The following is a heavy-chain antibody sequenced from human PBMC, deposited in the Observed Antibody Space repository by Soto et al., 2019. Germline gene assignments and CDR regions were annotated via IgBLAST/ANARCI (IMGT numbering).Heavy chain of an antibody. V-gene: IGHV1-18*01. Sequence: GASVKVSCKASGYTFTSYGISWVRQAPGQGLEWMGWISAYNGNTNYAQKLQGRVTMTTDTSTSTAYMELRSLRSDDTAVYYCARDRTPLYYYDSSGFSWTAPRNAFDIWGQGTMVTVSS. CDR1: GYTFTSYG. CDR2: ISAYNGNT. CDR3: ARDRTPLYYYDSSGFSWTAPRNAFDI. J-gene: IGHJ3*02. D-gene: IGHD3-22*01.